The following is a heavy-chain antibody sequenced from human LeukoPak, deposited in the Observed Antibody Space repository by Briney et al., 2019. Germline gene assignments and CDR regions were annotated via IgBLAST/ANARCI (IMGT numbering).Heavy chain of an antibody. Sequence: SETLSLTCTVSGGPIRSYYWSWIRQPPGKGLEWIGYIFHSGSTNYNPSLKSRVTISVDTSKNQFSLKLSSVTAADTAVYYCARGGARGAARQFFYWGQGTLVTVSS. V-gene: IGHV4-59*12. CDR2: IFHSGST. CDR3: ARGGARGAARQFFY. CDR1: GGPIRSYY. D-gene: IGHD6-6*01. J-gene: IGHJ4*02.